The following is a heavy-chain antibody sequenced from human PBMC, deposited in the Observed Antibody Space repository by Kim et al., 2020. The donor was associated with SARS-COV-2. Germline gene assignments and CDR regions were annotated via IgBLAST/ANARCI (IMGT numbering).Heavy chain of an antibody. Sequence: YSTSLKTRLTISKDTSKNQVVLTMTNMDPVDTATYYCARIHPDSDKGFDYWGQGTLVTVSS. J-gene: IGHJ4*02. CDR3: ARIHPDSDKGFDY. V-gene: IGHV2-70*01. D-gene: IGHD2-15*01.